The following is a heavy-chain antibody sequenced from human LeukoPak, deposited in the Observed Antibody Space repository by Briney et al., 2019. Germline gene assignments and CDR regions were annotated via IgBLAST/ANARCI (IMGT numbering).Heavy chain of an antibody. Sequence: PSETLSLTCAVYGGSFSGYYWSWIRQPPGKGLEWIGEINHSGSTNYNPSLKSRVTISVDTSKNQFSLKLSSVTAADTAVYYCARGHDVDTTKVTRQNWFDPWGQGTLVTVSS. CDR1: GGSFSGYY. CDR2: INHSGST. CDR3: ARGHDVDTTKVTRQNWFDP. D-gene: IGHD5-18*01. J-gene: IGHJ5*02. V-gene: IGHV4-34*01.